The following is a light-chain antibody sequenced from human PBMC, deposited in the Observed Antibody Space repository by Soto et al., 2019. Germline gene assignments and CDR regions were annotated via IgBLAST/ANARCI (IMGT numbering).Light chain of an antibody. Sequence: EIGFTLSPADVSFSPGASATLSCRASQSFSSYLACYQQKPGQAPRLLIYDASNRATGIPARFSGSGSGTDFTLTISSLEPEDFAVYYCQQRSNWPLWTFGQGTKVDIK. CDR2: DAS. J-gene: IGKJ1*01. V-gene: IGKV3-11*01. CDR1: QSFSSY. CDR3: QQRSNWPLWT.